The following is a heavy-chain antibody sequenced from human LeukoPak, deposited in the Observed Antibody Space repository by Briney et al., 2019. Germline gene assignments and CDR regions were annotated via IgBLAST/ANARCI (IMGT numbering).Heavy chain of an antibody. Sequence: SETLSLTCAVSGGSVSSDSYYWVWVRQPPGKGLEWTGSLNYSGTTYYSSSLKSRITLSMDASKNPFSLRLTSVTAADTAVYYCARLGTYSGNLFDNWGQGTLVTVSS. CDR1: GGSVSSDSYY. J-gene: IGHJ4*02. V-gene: IGHV4-39*01. CDR2: LNYSGTT. D-gene: IGHD1-26*01. CDR3: ARLGTYSGNLFDN.